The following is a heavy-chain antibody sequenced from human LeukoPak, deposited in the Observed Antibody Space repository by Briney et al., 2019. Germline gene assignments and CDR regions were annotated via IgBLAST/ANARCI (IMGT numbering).Heavy chain of an antibody. CDR1: GFTFSSYA. Sequence: GGSLRLSCAASGFTFSSYAMSWVRQAPGKGLEWVSAISGSGGSTYYADSVKGRFTISRDNSKNTLYLQMNSLRAEDTAVYYCAKDYCSSTSCCYYYYYYGMDVWGKGTTVTVSS. D-gene: IGHD2-2*01. V-gene: IGHV3-23*01. CDR2: ISGSGGST. CDR3: AKDYCSSTSCCYYYYYYGMDV. J-gene: IGHJ6*04.